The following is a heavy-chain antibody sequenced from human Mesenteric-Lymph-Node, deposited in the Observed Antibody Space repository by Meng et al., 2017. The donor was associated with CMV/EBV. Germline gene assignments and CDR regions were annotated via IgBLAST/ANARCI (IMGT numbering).Heavy chain of an antibody. CDR1: GITFRNYW. D-gene: IGHD1-26*01. J-gene: IGHJ4*02. CDR3: ARYASGTANDY. CDR2: INEDGSQT. V-gene: IGHV3-7*01. Sequence: GESLKIPCAASGITFRNYWMTWVRQAPGKGLEWVANINEDGSQTYYVDSVRGRFTISRDNAKNSLHLQMNSLRVEETAVYYCARYASGTANDYWGQGTLVTVSS.